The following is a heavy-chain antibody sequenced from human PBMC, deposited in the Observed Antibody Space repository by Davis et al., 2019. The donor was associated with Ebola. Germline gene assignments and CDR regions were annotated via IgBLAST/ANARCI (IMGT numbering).Heavy chain of an antibody. V-gene: IGHV4-59*08. CDR1: GGSISSYY. CDR2: IYYSGSP. J-gene: IGHJ6*04. Sequence: MPSETLSLTCTVSGGSISSYYWSWIRQPPGKGLEWIGYIYYSGSPNYHPSLKSRVTISVDTSKNQFSLKLSSVTAADTAVYYCARQGDNWNHYGMDVWGKGTTVTVSS. D-gene: IGHD1-20*01. CDR3: ARQGDNWNHYGMDV.